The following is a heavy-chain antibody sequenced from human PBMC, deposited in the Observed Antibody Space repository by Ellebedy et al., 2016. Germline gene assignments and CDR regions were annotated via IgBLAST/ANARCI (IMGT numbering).Heavy chain of an antibody. CDR1: RFSLSSYG. Sequence: GESLKISXAASRFSLSSYGMHWVRQAPGKGLVWVSRINSDGSSTSYADSVKGRFTISRDNAKNSLYLQMNSLRAEDTAVYYCASHGSSGYYTPTYWYFDLWGRGTLVTVSS. D-gene: IGHD3-22*01. CDR2: INSDGSST. J-gene: IGHJ2*01. CDR3: ASHGSSGYYTPTYWYFDL. V-gene: IGHV3-74*01.